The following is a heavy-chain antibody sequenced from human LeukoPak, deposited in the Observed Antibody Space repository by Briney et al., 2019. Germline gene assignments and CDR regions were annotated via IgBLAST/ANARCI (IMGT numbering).Heavy chain of an antibody. CDR2: IRSKANSYAT. CDR3: TRFRYDFWSGYYYCMDV. D-gene: IGHD3-3*01. V-gene: IGHV3-73*01. J-gene: IGHJ6*03. CDR1: GFTFSGSA. Sequence: GESLKISCAASGFTFSGSAMHWVRQASGKGLEWVGRIRSKANSYATAYAASVKGRFTISRDDSKNTAYLQMNSLKTEDTAVYYCTRFRYDFWSGYYYCMDVWGKGTTVTVSS.